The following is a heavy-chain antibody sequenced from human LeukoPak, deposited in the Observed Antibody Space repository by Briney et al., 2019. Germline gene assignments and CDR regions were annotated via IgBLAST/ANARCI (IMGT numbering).Heavy chain of an antibody. V-gene: IGHV1-69*05. J-gene: IGHJ5*02. D-gene: IGHD2-21*02. CDR3: ARDSWGVTWFDP. CDR2: IIPIFGTA. Sequence: SVKVSCKASGGTFSSYAISWVRQAPGQGLEWMGGIIPIFGTANYAQKFQGRVTITTDESTSTAYMELSSLRSEDTAVYYCARDSWGVTWFDPWGQGTLVTVSS. CDR1: GGTFSSYA.